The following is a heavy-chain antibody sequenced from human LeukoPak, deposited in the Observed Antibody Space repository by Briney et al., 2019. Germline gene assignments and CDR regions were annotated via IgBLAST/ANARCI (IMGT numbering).Heavy chain of an antibody. CDR1: GFTFSGYT. V-gene: IGHV3-21*01. Sequence: IPGGSLRLSCAASGFTFSGYTMNWVRQAPGKGLEWVSSISSSSSYIYYADSVKGRFTISRDNAKNSLYLQMNSLRAEDTAVYYCARDPNGDYIGAFDMWGPGTMVTVSS. D-gene: IGHD4-17*01. CDR3: ARDPNGDYIGAFDM. CDR2: ISSSSSYI. J-gene: IGHJ3*02.